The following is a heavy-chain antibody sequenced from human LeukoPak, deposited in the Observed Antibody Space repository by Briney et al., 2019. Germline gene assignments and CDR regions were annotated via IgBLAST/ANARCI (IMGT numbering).Heavy chain of an antibody. D-gene: IGHD4-11*01. CDR2: ISYDGSNE. J-gene: IGHJ6*03. CDR1: GFTFSSYG. Sequence: GGSLRLSCAASGFTFSSYGMHWVRQAPGKGLEWVAVISYDGSNEYYADSVKGRFTISRDNSKNTLYLQMNSLRAEDTAVYYCARGSTYSNYDYYYYYYMDVWGKGTTVTVSS. V-gene: IGHV3-30*03. CDR3: ARGSTYSNYDYYYYYYMDV.